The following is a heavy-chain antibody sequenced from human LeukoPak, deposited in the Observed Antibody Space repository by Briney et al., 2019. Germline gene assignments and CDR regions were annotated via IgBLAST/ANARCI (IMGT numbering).Heavy chain of an antibody. Sequence: GGSLRLSCAASGFTFSSYAMHWVRQAPGKGLEWVSVIYSGGSTYYADSVKGRFTISRDNSKNTLYLQMNSLRAEDTAVYYCARSPMVRGVQPHFDYWGQGTLVTVSS. CDR3: ARSPMVRGVQPHFDY. CDR1: GFTFSSYA. CDR2: IYSGGST. J-gene: IGHJ4*02. D-gene: IGHD3-10*01. V-gene: IGHV3-66*01.